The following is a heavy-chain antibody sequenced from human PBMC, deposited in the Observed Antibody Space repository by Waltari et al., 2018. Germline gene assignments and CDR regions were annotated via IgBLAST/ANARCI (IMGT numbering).Heavy chain of an antibody. CDR3: ATYIGASVGTAAFDG. CDR2: MSYRGAT. J-gene: IGHJ3*01. CDR1: GVSLTSNRHY. D-gene: IGHD5-12*01. V-gene: IGHV4-39*01. Sequence: QLQLQESGPGLVKPSETLSLTCSVSGVSLTSNRHYWGWIRQPPGQGLEWIGTMSYRGATYSSPSLKGRVTISRDTSKNQLSLKLGSVTAADTAVYYCATYIGASVGTAAFDGWGQGTMVTVSS.